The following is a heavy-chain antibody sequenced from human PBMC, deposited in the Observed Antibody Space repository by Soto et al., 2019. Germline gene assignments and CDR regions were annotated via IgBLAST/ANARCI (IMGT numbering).Heavy chain of an antibody. CDR3: AGDYYDSSGYYYFPDY. V-gene: IGHV1-3*01. D-gene: IGHD3-22*01. CDR1: GYTFTSYA. CDR2: INAGNGNT. J-gene: IGHJ4*02. Sequence: QVQLVQSGAEVKKPGASVKVSCKASGYTFTSYAMHWVRQAPGQRLEWMGWINAGNGNTNYSQKFQGRVTITRDTPPITAHMELSSLRSEDSAVHYFAGDYYDSSGYYYFPDYWGQGTLVTVSS.